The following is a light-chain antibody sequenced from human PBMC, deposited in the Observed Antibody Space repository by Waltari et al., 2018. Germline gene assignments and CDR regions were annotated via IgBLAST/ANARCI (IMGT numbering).Light chain of an antibody. CDR3: QQRSNWPPNT. CDR1: QSINNY. J-gene: IGKJ2*01. V-gene: IGKV3-11*01. Sequence: CRASQSINNYLAWYQHKPGQAPRLLIYDATKRATGIPARFSGTGSGTDFTLTIISLEREDFAVYYCQQRSNWPPNTFGQGTKLEIK. CDR2: DAT.